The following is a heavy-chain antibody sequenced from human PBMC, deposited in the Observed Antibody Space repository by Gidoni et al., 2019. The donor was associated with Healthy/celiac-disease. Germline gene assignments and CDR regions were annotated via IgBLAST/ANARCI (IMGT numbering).Heavy chain of an antibody. CDR2: IRSKAYGGTI. J-gene: IGHJ3*02. V-gene: IGHV3-49*03. Sequence: EVQLVDSGGGLVQPGRSLRLSCTASGFTFGDYAMSWFRQAPGKGLEWVGFIRSKAYGGTIEYAASVKGRFTISRDDSKSIAYLQMNSLKTEDTAVYYCTRDDVWSGSRDAFDIWGQGTMVTVSS. CDR3: TRDDVWSGSRDAFDI. CDR1: GFTFGDYA. D-gene: IGHD3-3*01.